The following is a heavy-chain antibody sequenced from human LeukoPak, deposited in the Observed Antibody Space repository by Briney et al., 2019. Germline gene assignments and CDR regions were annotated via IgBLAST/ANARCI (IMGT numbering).Heavy chain of an antibody. Sequence: PGGSLRLSCAASGFTFSSYWMSWVRQAPGKGLEGVANIKQDGSEKYYVDSVKGRFTISRDNAKNSLYLQMNSLRAEDTAVYYCAREGRAYDILTGYYKWEYYFDYWGQGTLVTVSS. J-gene: IGHJ4*02. CDR3: AREGRAYDILTGYYKWEYYFDY. CDR2: IKQDGSEK. CDR1: GFTFSSYW. D-gene: IGHD3-9*01. V-gene: IGHV3-7*03.